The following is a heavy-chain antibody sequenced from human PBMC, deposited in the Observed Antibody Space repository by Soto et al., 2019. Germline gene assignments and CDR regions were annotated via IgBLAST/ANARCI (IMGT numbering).Heavy chain of an antibody. CDR3: PRVTDYYDSREAFDI. CDR1: GFTFSSYS. CDR2: ISSSSSYI. J-gene: IGHJ3*02. Sequence: GSLLLSCSASGFTFSSYSMNWVRQAPGKGLEWVSSISSSSSYIYYADSVKGRFTISRDNAKNSLYLQMNSLRAEDTAVYYCPRVTDYYDSREAFDIWGQGTMVTVS. D-gene: IGHD3-22*01. V-gene: IGHV3-21*01.